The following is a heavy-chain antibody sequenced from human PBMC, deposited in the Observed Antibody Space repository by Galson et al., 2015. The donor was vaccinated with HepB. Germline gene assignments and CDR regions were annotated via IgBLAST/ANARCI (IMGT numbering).Heavy chain of an antibody. CDR3: AREAYDNWNDLGASKETSYLGHGMDV. J-gene: IGHJ6*02. CDR1: GFTFSSYA. CDR2: IYSGGST. Sequence: SLRLSCAASGFTFSSYAMSWVRQAPGKGLEWVSVIYSGGSTYYADSVKGRFTISRDNSKNTLYLQMNSLRAEDTAVYYCAREAYDNWNDLGASKETSYLGHGMDVWGQGTTVTVSS. V-gene: IGHV3-53*01. D-gene: IGHD1-1*01.